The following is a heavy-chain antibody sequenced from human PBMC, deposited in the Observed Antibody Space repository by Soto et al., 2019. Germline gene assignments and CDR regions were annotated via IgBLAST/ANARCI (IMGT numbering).Heavy chain of an antibody. V-gene: IGHV3-11*06. J-gene: IGHJ6*02. CDR2: ISSSSSYT. CDR3: ARAREMAAITLFGMDV. D-gene: IGHD5-12*01. Sequence: QVQLVESGGGLVKPGGSLRLSCAASGFTFSDYYMSWIRQAPGKGLEWVSYISSSSSYTNYADSVKGRFTISRDNAKNSLYLQMNSLRAEDTAVYYCARAREMAAITLFGMDVWGQGTTVTVSS. CDR1: GFTFSDYY.